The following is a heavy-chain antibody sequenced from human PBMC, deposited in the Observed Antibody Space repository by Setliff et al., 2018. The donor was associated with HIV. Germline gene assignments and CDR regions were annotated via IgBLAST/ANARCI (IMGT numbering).Heavy chain of an antibody. D-gene: IGHD6-19*01. CDR2: IYTSGST. J-gene: IGHJ6*03. Sequence: SETLSLTCTVSGGSIGSHYWSWIRQPPGKGLEWIGYIYTSGSTDYHPSLKSRVTISVDTSKNQFSLKLSSVIAADTAVYYCARSYSSGWNAQNYYYYYMDVWGKGTTVTVSS. CDR1: GGSIGSHY. V-gene: IGHV4-4*09. CDR3: ARSYSSGWNAQNYYYYYMDV.